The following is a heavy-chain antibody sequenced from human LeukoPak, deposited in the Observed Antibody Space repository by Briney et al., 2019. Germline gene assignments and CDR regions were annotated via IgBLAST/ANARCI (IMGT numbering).Heavy chain of an antibody. CDR1: GVSISNNYYY. D-gene: IGHD3-3*01. J-gene: IGHJ4*02. Sequence: KPSETLSLTCTVSGVSISNNYYYWGWIRQPPGKELEWIGSMYYSGNTYYNPSLKSRVTISVDTSKNQFSLKLSSVTAADTAVYYCARRRNGYYSAFDYCGQGTLITVSS. CDR3: ARRRNGYYSAFDY. CDR2: MYYSGNT. V-gene: IGHV4-39*01.